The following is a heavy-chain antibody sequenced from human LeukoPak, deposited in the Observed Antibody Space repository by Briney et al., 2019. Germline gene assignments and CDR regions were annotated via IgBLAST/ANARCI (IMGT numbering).Heavy chain of an antibody. D-gene: IGHD6-19*01. CDR1: GDSVSSNSAA. Sequence: KSSQTLSVTCAISGDSVSSNSAAWNWIRQSPSRGLEWLGRTYYRSKWYNDYAVSVKSRITINPDTSKNQFSLQLNSVTPEDTAVYYCARDAYSSGWYPDGAFDIWGQGTMVTVSS. V-gene: IGHV6-1*01. J-gene: IGHJ3*02. CDR3: ARDAYSSGWYPDGAFDI. CDR2: TYYRSKWYN.